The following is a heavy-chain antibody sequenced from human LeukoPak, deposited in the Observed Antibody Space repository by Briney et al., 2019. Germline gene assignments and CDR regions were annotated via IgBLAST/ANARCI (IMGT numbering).Heavy chain of an antibody. V-gene: IGHV1-69*05. D-gene: IGHD6-19*01. Sequence: SVKVSCKASGGTFSSYAISWVRQAPGQGLEWMGRIIPIFGTANYAQKFQGRVTMTRDTSTSTVYMELSSLRSEDTAVYYCARDDSGWYGLSVDYWGQGTLVTVSS. CDR3: ARDDSGWYGLSVDY. CDR2: IIPIFGTA. J-gene: IGHJ4*02. CDR1: GGTFSSYA.